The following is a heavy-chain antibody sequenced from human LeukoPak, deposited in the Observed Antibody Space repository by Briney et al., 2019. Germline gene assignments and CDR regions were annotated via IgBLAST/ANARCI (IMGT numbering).Heavy chain of an antibody. D-gene: IGHD5-24*01. CDR2: IKQDGSET. CDR1: GFTFSGYW. Sequence: GGSLRLSCAASGFTFSGYWMSWVRQAPGKGLERVANIKQDGSETYYVDSVKGRFTISRDNAKNSLYLQMNSLRAEDTAVYYCARALCFVLWDGYNCYFDYWGQGTLVTVSS. CDR3: ARALCFVLWDGYNCYFDY. V-gene: IGHV3-7*01. J-gene: IGHJ4*02.